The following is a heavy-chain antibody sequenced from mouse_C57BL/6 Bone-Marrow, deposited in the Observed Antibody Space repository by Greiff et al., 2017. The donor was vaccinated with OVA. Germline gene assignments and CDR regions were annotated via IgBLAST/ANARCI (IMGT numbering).Heavy chain of an antibody. Sequence: QVQLQQSGAELVRPGASVKLSCKASGYTFTSYGISWVKQRTGQGLEWIGEIYPRSGNTYSNETFKGKATLTADKSSSTAYLELRNLTSEDSAVYVCAREGDYYGSSPYWYFDVWGTGTTVTVSS. J-gene: IGHJ1*03. CDR1: GYTFTSYG. V-gene: IGHV1-81*01. CDR3: AREGDYYGSSPYWYFDV. CDR2: IYPRSGNT. D-gene: IGHD1-1*01.